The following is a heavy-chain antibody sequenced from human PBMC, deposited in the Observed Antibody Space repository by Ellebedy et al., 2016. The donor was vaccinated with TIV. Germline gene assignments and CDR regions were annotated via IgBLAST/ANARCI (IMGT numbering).Heavy chain of an antibody. CDR1: GFTVSSNY. D-gene: IGHD2-2*01. J-gene: IGHJ6*02. Sequence: GESLKISCAASGFTVSSNYMSWVRQAPGKGLEWVAVIYSGGSTYYADYVKGRFTISRDNSKNTLYLQMNSLIAEDTAVYYCVRIMKYQLLGYLGYYYGMDVWGQGTTVTVSS. CDR2: IYSGGST. V-gene: IGHV3-53*01. CDR3: VRIMKYQLLGYLGYYYGMDV.